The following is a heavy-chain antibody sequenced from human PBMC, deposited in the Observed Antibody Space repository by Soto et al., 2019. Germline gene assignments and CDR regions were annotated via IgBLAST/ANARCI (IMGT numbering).Heavy chain of an antibody. CDR3: ARQGIGVDTANLDF. Sequence: PSETLSLTCAVSGVSISSYYWSWLRQPPGKGLKWIGNVYYSGSTRYNPSLKSRLTISLDPSNSHFSLRLASVSAADTAVYYCARQGIGVDTANLDFWGQGRLVTVSS. D-gene: IGHD5-18*01. CDR2: VYYSGST. V-gene: IGHV4-59*08. J-gene: IGHJ4*02. CDR1: GVSISSYY.